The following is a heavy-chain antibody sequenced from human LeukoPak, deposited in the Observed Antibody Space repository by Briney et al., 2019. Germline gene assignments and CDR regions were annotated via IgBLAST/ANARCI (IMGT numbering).Heavy chain of an antibody. CDR2: ISYDGSNK. J-gene: IGHJ6*03. Sequence: PGRSLRLSCAASGFTFSSYGMHWVRQAPGKGLEWVAVISYDGSNKYYADSVKGRFTISRDNSKNTLYLQMNSLKTEDTAVYYCTTDPSGSSSWIYYYYYYYMDVWGKGTTVTVSS. CDR3: TTDPSGSSSWIYYYYYYYMDV. CDR1: GFTFSSYG. D-gene: IGHD6-13*01. V-gene: IGHV3-30*03.